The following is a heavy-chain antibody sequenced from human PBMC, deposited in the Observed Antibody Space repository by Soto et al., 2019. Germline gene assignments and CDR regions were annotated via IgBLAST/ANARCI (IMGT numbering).Heavy chain of an antibody. Sequence: QVHLVQSGAEVKKPGASVKVSCKGSGYAFTTYGITWVRQAPGQGLEWMGWISAHNGNTNHAQKPQGRVTVTRDTSTTTAYMALRSLTSDFTAVYSCARGRYADYWGQGALVTVSS. CDR3: ARGRYADY. V-gene: IGHV1-18*01. CDR2: ISAHNGNT. J-gene: IGHJ4*02. CDR1: GYAFTTYG. D-gene: IGHD1-1*01.